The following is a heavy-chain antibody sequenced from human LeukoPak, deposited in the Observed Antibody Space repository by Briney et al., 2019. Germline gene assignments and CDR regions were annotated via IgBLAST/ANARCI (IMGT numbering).Heavy chain of an antibody. V-gene: IGHV3-30*18. CDR3: AKVGWRGINYYYYYGMDV. CDR1: GFTFSSYA. CDR2: ISYDGSNK. D-gene: IGHD2-15*01. Sequence: GGSLRLSCAASGFTFSSYAMSWVRQAPGKGLEWVAVISYDGSNKYYADSVKGRFTISRDNSKNTLYLQMNSLRAEDTAVYYCAKVGWRGINYYYYYGMDVWGKGTTVTVSS. J-gene: IGHJ6*04.